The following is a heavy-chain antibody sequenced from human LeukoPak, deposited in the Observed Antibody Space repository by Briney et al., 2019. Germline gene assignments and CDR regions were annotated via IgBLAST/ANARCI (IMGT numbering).Heavy chain of an antibody. Sequence: GGSLRLSCAASGFTFSSYGMHWVRQAPGKGLEWVAVIWYDGSNKWYADSVKGRFTISRDNSKNMVYLQMNSLRAEDTAVYYCARDHNSPDNWGQGTLVTVSS. CDR2: IWYDGSNK. D-gene: IGHD2-21*01. CDR1: GFTFSSYG. V-gene: IGHV3-33*01. J-gene: IGHJ4*02. CDR3: ARDHNSPDN.